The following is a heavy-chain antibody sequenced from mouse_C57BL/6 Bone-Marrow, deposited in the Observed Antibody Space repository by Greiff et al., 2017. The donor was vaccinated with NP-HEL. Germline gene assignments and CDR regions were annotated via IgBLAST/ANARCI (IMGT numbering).Heavy chain of an antibody. V-gene: IGHV1-55*01. J-gene: IGHJ2*01. Sequence: QVQLQQPGAELVKPGASVKMSCKASGYTFTSYWITWVKQRPGQGLEWIGDIYPGSGSTNYNEKFKSKATLTVDTSSSTAYMQLSSLTSEDSAVDDCARESGFYYGNLDYWGQGTTLTVSA. CDR1: GYTFTSYW. CDR3: ARESGFYYGNLDY. D-gene: IGHD2-1*01. CDR2: IYPGSGST.